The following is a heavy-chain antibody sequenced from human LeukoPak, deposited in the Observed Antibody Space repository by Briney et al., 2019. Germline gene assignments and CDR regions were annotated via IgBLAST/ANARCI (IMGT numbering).Heavy chain of an antibody. V-gene: IGHV1-8*03. CDR2: MNHNSGNT. CDR1: GYTLTSYD. D-gene: IGHD4-17*01. CDR3: ARDRSVSPIYGDYDY. J-gene: IGHJ4*02. Sequence: GSVKVSCKASGYTLTSYDINWVRQATGQGLEWMGWMNHNSGNTGYAQKFQGRVTITRNTSISTAYMELSSLRSEDTAVYYCARDRSVSPIYGDYDYWGQGTLVTVSS.